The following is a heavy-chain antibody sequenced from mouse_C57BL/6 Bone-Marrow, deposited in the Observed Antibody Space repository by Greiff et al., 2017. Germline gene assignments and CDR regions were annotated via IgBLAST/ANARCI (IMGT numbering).Heavy chain of an antibody. D-gene: IGHD4-1*01. Sequence: VQLQQPGAELVKPGASVQLSCKASGYTFTSYWMHWVKQRPGQGLEWIGMIHPNSGSTNYNEKFKSKATLTVDKSSSTAYMQLSRLTSEDSAVYYGAREEANWAYYFDYWGQGTTLTVSS. J-gene: IGHJ2*01. CDR3: AREEANWAYYFDY. CDR1: GYTFTSYW. CDR2: IHPNSGST. V-gene: IGHV1-64*01.